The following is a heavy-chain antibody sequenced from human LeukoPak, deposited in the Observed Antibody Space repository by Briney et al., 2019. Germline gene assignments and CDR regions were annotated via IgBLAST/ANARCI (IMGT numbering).Heavy chain of an antibody. CDR1: GGSVSSNSNY. J-gene: IGHJ6*02. CDR3: ARLRASTVATINYYYYGMDV. CDR2: NTYFGSA. V-gene: IGHV4-61*01. D-gene: IGHD5-12*01. Sequence: PSETLSLTCTVSGGSVSSNSNYWSWIRQPPGKGLEWIGYNTYFGSASYNPSLKSRVTISLDTSKNQFSLKLNSVTAADTAVYYCARLRASTVATINYYYYGMDVWGQGTTVTVSS.